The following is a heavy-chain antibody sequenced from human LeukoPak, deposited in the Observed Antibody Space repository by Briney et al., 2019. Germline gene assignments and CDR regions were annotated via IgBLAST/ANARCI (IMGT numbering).Heavy chain of an antibody. D-gene: IGHD3-3*01. Sequence: SETLSLTCTVSGGSIGSYYWSWIRQPPGEGLEWSGYIYYSGSTNYNPSLKSRVTISVDTSKNQFSLKLSSVTAADTAVYYCARDSHFGVVMYWGQGTLVTVSS. V-gene: IGHV4-59*01. CDR3: ARDSHFGVVMY. CDR2: IYYSGST. J-gene: IGHJ4*02. CDR1: GGSIGSYY.